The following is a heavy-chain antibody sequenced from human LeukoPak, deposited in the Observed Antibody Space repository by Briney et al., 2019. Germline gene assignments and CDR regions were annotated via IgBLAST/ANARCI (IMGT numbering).Heavy chain of an antibody. D-gene: IGHD1-14*01. J-gene: IGHJ5*02. CDR3: AKLRMRSTPRNWFDP. CDR2: ISGSGGST. V-gene: IGHV3-23*01. Sequence: GGSLRLSCAASGFTFSNYAMRWVRQAPGKGLEWVSAISGSGGSTYYADSVKGRFTISRDNSKNTLYLQMNSLRAEDTAVYYCAKLRMRSTPRNWFDPWGQGTLVTVSS. CDR1: GFTFSNYA.